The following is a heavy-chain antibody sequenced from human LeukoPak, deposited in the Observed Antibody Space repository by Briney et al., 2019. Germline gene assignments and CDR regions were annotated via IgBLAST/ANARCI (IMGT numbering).Heavy chain of an antibody. CDR3: ARALVLGYYFDY. CDR1: GFTFSSYA. V-gene: IGHV3-30*04. J-gene: IGHJ4*02. CDR2: ISYDGSNK. Sequence: GRSLRLSCAASGFTFSSYAMHWVRQAPGKGLEWVAVISYDGSNKYYADSVKGRFTISRDNSKNTLYLQMNSLRAEDTAVYYCARALVLGYYFDYWGQGTLVTVSS. D-gene: IGHD1-7*01.